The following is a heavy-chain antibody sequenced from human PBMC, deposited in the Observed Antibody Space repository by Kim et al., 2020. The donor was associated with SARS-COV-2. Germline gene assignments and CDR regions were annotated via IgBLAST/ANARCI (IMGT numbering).Heavy chain of an antibody. D-gene: IGHD2-2*01. CDR3: ARPAWGYCSSTSCYLGAYGMDV. CDR2: IYPGDSDT. CDR1: GYSFTSYW. Sequence: GESLKISCKGSGYSFTSYWIGWVRQMPGKGLEWMGIIYPGDSDTRYSPSFQGQVTISADKSISTAYLQWSSLKASDTAMYYCARPAWGYCSSTSCYLGAYGMDVWGQGTTVTVSS. V-gene: IGHV5-51*01. J-gene: IGHJ6*02.